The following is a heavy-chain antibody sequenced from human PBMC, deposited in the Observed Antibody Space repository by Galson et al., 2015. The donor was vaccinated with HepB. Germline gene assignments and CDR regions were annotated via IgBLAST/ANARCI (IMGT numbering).Heavy chain of an antibody. CDR3: ARGGFCAGSGCYQGVY. CDR2: ITGSGDTT. D-gene: IGHD6-19*01. CDR1: GFRFSDYG. Sequence: SLRLSCATSGFRFSDYGMSWVRQAPGKGLEWVSAITGSGDTTYHADSVMGRFTISRDNSKSILYMQMNSLRVEDTALYYCARGGFCAGSGCYQGVYWGQGTLVSVSS. V-gene: IGHV3-23*01. J-gene: IGHJ4*02.